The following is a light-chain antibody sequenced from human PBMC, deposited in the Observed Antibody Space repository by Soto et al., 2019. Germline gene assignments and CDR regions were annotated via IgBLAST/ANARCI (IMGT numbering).Light chain of an antibody. J-gene: IGKJ4*01. CDR3: QQYNKWPLT. CDR2: AAS. Sequence: EIVLTQSPVTLSVSPGEGATLSCRASQSVAGDLAWYQQTPGQVPRLLIYAASTRATGIPARFSGSGSGTDFTLTVSSLQFEDFAVYYCQQYNKWPLTFGGGTKVDIK. CDR1: QSVAGD. V-gene: IGKV3-15*01.